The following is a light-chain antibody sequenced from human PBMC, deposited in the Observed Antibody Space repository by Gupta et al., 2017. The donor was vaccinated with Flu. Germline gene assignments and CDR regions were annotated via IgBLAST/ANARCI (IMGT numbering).Light chain of an antibody. J-gene: IGLJ1*01. CDR3: STYASSSSIYV. V-gene: IGLV2-8*01. Sequence: SALTQPLSASGPPRQSVTITCSGTSSDVGGYNYVSWYQQHPGKAPKLIIYEVTKRPSGVPHRFSGSKSDSTAYLTITGLQAEDEADYYCSTYASSSSIYVFGTGTKVTVL. CDR2: EVT. CDR1: SSDVGGYNY.